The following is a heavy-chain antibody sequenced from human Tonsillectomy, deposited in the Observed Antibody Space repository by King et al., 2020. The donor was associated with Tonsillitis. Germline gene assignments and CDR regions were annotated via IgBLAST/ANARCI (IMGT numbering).Heavy chain of an antibody. CDR3: ARQDYDIVTGYYKDRANWFDP. J-gene: IGHJ5*02. CDR1: GYSFTSYW. D-gene: IGHD3-9*01. CDR2: IYPGDSDT. V-gene: IGHV5-51*01. Sequence: VQLVESGAEVKKPGESLKISCKGSGYSFTSYWIGWVRQMPGKGLEWMGIIYPGDSDTRYSPSFQGQVTISADKSISTAYLQWSSLKASDTAMYYCARQDYDIVTGYYKDRANWFDPWGQGTLVTVSS.